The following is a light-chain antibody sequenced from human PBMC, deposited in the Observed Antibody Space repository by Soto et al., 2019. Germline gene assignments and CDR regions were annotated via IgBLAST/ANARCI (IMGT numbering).Light chain of an antibody. J-gene: IGKJ4*01. Sequence: EIMMTQSPATLSVSPGERATLSCRASQSVSSNLAGYQQKRGQAPRLLVYGASTRATGIPARFSGSGSGTEFTLTITSLQSEDFAIYYCQHYNNWPLTFGGGTKVEIK. CDR3: QHYNNWPLT. CDR2: GAS. V-gene: IGKV3-15*01. CDR1: QSVSSN.